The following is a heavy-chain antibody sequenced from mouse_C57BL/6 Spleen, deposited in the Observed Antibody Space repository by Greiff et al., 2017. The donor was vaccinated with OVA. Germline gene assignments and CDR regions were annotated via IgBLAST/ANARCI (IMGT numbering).Heavy chain of an antibody. J-gene: IGHJ4*01. D-gene: IGHD2-2*01. Sequence: VKLQESGPGLVAPSQSLSITCTVSGFSLTSYGVSWVRQPPGKGLEWLGVIWGDGSTNYHSALISRLSISKDNAKSQVFLKLNSLQTDDTATYYCAKGGGGYEGSYYAMDYWGQGTSVTVSS. CDR2: IWGDGST. CDR1: GFSLTSYG. CDR3: AKGGGGYEGSYYAMDY. V-gene: IGHV2-3*01.